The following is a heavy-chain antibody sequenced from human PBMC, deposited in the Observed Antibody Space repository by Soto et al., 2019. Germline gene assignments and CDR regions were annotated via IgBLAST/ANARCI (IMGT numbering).Heavy chain of an antibody. V-gene: IGHV4-4*02. Sequence: VQLRESGPGQVKTSGTLSLTCAVSGGSMKTTNWWSWVRQPPAKGLEWIGEVFHSGITRYNPSLKSRATVSVHTSKNQFFLTLASVTAADTAVYYCTKDEAGSPFTYWGQGALVTVSS. CDR2: VFHSGIT. J-gene: IGHJ4*02. D-gene: IGHD3-10*01. CDR3: TKDEAGSPFTY. CDR1: GGSMKTTNW.